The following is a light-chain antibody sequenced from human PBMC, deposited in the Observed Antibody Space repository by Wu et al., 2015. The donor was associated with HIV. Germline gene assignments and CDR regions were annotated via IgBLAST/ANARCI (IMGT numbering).Light chain of an antibody. CDR2: GAS. CDR3: QQYGSSPYS. Sequence: EIVLTQSPGTLSLSPGERATLSCRASQSVSSSYLAWYQQKRGQPPRLLIYGASSRATGIPDRFSGSGSGTLFTLTISRLEPEDFAVYYCQQYGSSPYSFGQGTKLEIK. V-gene: IGKV3-20*01. CDR1: QSVSSSY. J-gene: IGKJ2*03.